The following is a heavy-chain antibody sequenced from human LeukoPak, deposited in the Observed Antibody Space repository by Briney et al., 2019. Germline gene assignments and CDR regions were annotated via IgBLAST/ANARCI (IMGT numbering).Heavy chain of an antibody. CDR3: ARVSWFPGTSYYYMDV. Sequence: TSETLSLTCTVSGGSISSSSYYWSWIRQPPGKGLEWIGYIHYSGSTNYNPSLKSRVTISVDTSKNHFSLKLSSVTAADTAMYYCARVSWFPGTSYYYMDVWGKGTTVTVSS. CDR2: IHYSGST. V-gene: IGHV4-61*03. J-gene: IGHJ6*03. CDR1: GGSISSSSYY. D-gene: IGHD1-1*01.